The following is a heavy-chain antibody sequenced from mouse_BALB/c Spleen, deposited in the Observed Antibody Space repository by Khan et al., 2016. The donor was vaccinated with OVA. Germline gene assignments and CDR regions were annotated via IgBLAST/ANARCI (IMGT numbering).Heavy chain of an antibody. J-gene: IGHJ4*01. CDR1: GYTFTNYG. D-gene: IGHD2-10*01. CDR3: AGPPYFSYVMDY. V-gene: IGHV9-3-1*01. Sequence: QIQLVQSGPELKKPGETVKISCKASGYTFTNYGMNWVKQAPGKGLKWMGWINTYTGEPTYTDDFKGRFAFSLETSASTAYLQINNLKNEDTATYVCAGPPYFSYVMDYWGQGTSVTVSS. CDR2: INTYTGEP.